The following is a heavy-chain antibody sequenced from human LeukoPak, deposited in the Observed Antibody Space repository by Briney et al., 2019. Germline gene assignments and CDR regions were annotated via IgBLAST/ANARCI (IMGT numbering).Heavy chain of an antibody. CDR1: GFTFSSYA. V-gene: IGHV3-30*02. CDR2: IRYDGSNK. D-gene: IGHD6-6*01. J-gene: IGHJ4*02. Sequence: GGSLRLSCAVSGFTFSSYAMTWVRQAPGKGLEWVAFIRYDGSNKYYADSVKGRFTISRDNSKNTLYLQMNSLRAEDTAVYYCAKGRIAARGRPYSFDYWGQGTLVTVSS. CDR3: AKGRIAARGRPYSFDY.